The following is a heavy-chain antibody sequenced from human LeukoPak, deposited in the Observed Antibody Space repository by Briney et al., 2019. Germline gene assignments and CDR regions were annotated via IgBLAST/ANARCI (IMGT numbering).Heavy chain of an antibody. Sequence: PGGSLRLSCAASEFTVSSNYMSWVRQAPGKGLEWVAVTWYDGSNKYYADAVKGRFTISRDNSKNTLYLQMNSLRAEDTAVYFCARDHGDYSGKDYWGQGTLVTVSS. D-gene: IGHD4-17*01. CDR3: ARDHGDYSGKDY. CDR1: EFTVSSNY. CDR2: TWYDGSNK. V-gene: IGHV3-33*08. J-gene: IGHJ4*02.